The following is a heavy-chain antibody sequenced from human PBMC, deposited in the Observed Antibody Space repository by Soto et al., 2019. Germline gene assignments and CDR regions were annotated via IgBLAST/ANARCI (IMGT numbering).Heavy chain of an antibody. CDR3: ATGRVTTKLSYFDL. D-gene: IGHD4-17*01. CDR2: IYYSGST. Sequence: SETLSLTCTVSGGSISSSNYYWGWIRQPPGKGLEWIGSIYYSGSTYYNPSLRSRVTISVDTSKIQFSLKLSSVTAADTAVYYCATGRVTTKLSYFDLWGRGTLVTVSS. V-gene: IGHV4-39*01. CDR1: GGSISSSNYY. J-gene: IGHJ2*01.